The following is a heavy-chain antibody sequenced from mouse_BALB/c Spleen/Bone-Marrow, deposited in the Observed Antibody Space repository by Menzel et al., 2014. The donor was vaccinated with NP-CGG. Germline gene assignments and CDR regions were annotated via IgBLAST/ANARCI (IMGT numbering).Heavy chain of an antibody. CDR3: ARGGISVDY. CDR1: GYVFSTYW. V-gene: IGHV1-80*01. Sequence: QVQLQQSGAELVRPGSSVKISCESSGYVFSTYWINWVKQRPGQGLEWIGQIYPGDGDTDYNGKFEDKATLTADKSSNTAYMQLSSLTSEDSAAYFCARGGISVDYWGQGTTLTVSS. J-gene: IGHJ2*01. CDR2: IYPGDGDT.